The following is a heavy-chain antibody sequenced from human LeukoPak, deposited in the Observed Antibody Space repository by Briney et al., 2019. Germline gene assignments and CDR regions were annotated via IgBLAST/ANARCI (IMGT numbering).Heavy chain of an antibody. V-gene: IGHV3-30*18. CDR3: AKDVEG. CDR1: GFIISGYG. CDR2: ISNDGSNQ. Sequence: GGSLRLSCAASGFIISGYGMYWVRQAPGKGLEWVGIISNDGSNQYYADSVRGRFTISRDNSKNTVYLQMNDLRGEDTAVYYCAKDVEGWGQGTLVIVSS. J-gene: IGHJ4*02.